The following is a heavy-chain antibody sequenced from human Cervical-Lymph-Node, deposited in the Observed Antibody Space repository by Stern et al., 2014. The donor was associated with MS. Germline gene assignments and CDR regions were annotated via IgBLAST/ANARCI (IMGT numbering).Heavy chain of an antibody. CDR2: INPRGVSP. CDR1: GYTFTNYY. CDR3: ARDKGIITAAGYYLDY. D-gene: IGHD6-13*01. V-gene: IGHV1-46*03. Sequence: QVQLLESGAEVKEPGASVKVSCKASGYTFTNYYVHCVRQAPGKGLEWMARINPRGVSPNYAQKFQGRLTMTRDTSTSTDYMELSSLRSEDTAVYFCARDKGIITAAGYYLDYWGQGTLVTVSS. J-gene: IGHJ4*02.